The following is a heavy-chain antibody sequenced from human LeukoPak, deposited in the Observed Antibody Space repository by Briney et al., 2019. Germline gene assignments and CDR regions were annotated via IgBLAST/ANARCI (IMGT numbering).Heavy chain of an antibody. D-gene: IGHD6-19*01. J-gene: IGHJ4*01. Sequence: PGGSLRLSCAASGFTFSNSAMSWVRQAPGKGLEWVSTLSGSGITTYYADSVKGRFTISRDNSKNTLYLQMNTLRAEDSALYYCAKGIYSSGWSCFDYWGHGTLVTVSS. CDR3: AKGIYSSGWSCFDY. CDR1: GFTFSNSA. CDR2: LSGSGITT. V-gene: IGHV3-23*01.